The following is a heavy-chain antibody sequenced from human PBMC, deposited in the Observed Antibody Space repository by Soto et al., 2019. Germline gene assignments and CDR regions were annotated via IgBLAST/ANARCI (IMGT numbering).Heavy chain of an antibody. Sequence: GSLRLSCAASGFTFSSYEMNWVRQAPGKGLEWVSYISSSGSTIYYADSVKGRFTISRDNAKNSLYLQMNSLRAEDTAVYYCAHNLLRRNYFDYWGQGTLVTVSS. J-gene: IGHJ4*02. CDR3: AHNLLRRNYFDY. CDR1: GFTFSSYE. CDR2: ISSSGSTI. V-gene: IGHV3-48*03. D-gene: IGHD2-15*01.